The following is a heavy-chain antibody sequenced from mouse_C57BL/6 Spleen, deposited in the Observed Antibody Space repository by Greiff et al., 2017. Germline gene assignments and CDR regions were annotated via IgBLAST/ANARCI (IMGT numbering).Heavy chain of an antibody. V-gene: IGHV1-52*01. D-gene: IGHD1-1*02. J-gene: IGHJ4*01. CDR1: GYTFTSYW. CDR2: IDPSDSET. CDR3: ARWGGYYAMDY. Sequence: QVHVKQPGAELVRPGSSVKLSCKASGYTFTSYWMHWVKQRPIQGLEWIGNIDPSDSETHYNQKFKDKATLTVDKSSSTAYMQLSSLTSEDSAVYYCARWGGYYAMDYWGQGTSVTVSS.